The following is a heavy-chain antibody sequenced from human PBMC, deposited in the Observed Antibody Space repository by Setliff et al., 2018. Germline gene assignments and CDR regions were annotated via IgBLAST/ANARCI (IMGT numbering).Heavy chain of an antibody. D-gene: IGHD3-10*01. CDR3: ARAPGRNIRGDY. V-gene: IGHV4-4*02. Sequence: PSETLSLTCTVSGESIRSNNWWNWVRQPPGKGLEWIGDIYQSGTTNYSPSLKSRVTISADTSKNQFSLKLKSVTAADTAVYYCARAPGRNIRGDYWGQGALVTVSS. CDR2: IYQSGTT. J-gene: IGHJ4*02. CDR1: GESIRSNNW.